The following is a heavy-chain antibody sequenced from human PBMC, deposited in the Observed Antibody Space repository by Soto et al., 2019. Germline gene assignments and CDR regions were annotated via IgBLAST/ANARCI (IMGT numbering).Heavy chain of an antibody. J-gene: IGHJ5*02. CDR1: GGSIGRSSYY. V-gene: IGHV4-39*07. Sequence: SSETLSLTCTVSGGSIGRSSYYWGWIRQPPGKGLEWIGSIYYSGSTYYNPSLKSRVTISVDTSKNQFSLKLSSVTAADTAVYYCARASRGGYYDSSGYYRPWFDPWGQGTLVTVSS. CDR3: ARASRGGYYDSSGYYRPWFDP. D-gene: IGHD3-22*01. CDR2: IYYSGST.